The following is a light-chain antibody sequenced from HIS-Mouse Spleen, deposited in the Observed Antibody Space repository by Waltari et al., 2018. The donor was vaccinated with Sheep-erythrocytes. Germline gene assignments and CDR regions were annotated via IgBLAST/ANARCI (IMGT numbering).Light chain of an antibody. J-gene: IGLJ2*01. CDR3: AAWDDSLSGVV. Sequence: QSVLTQPPSASGTPGQRVTISCSGSSSNIGSNYVYWYQPLPGTAPKPLIHRNNQRPSGVPDRFSGSKSGTSASLAISGLRSEDEADYYCAAWDDSLSGVVFGGGTKLTVL. V-gene: IGLV1-47*01. CDR1: SSNIGSNY. CDR2: RNN.